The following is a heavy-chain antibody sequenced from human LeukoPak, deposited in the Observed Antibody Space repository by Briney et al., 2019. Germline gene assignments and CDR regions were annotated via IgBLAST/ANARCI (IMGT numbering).Heavy chain of an antibody. Sequence: PSETLSLTCAVYGGSFSGYYWSWIRQPPGKGLEWIGEIYHSGKTNYNPSLKSRVTISVDKSKNQISLKLSSVTAADTAVYYCARDAYDSSGYSFDYWGQGTLVTVSS. CDR2: IYHSGKT. D-gene: IGHD3-22*01. CDR1: GGSFSGYY. V-gene: IGHV4-34*01. CDR3: ARDAYDSSGYSFDY. J-gene: IGHJ4*02.